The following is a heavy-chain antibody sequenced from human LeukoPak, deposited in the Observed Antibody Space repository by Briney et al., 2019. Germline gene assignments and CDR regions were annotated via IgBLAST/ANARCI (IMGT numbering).Heavy chain of an antibody. V-gene: IGHV4-39*07. CDR1: GGSISSSSYY. D-gene: IGHD6-13*01. J-gene: IGHJ1*01. CDR3: ARSSSWYLYFQH. Sequence: SETLSLTCTVSGGSISSSSYYWGWIRQPPGKGLEWIGSIYYSGSTYYNPSLKSRVTISVDTSKNQFSLKLSSVTAADTAVYYCARSSSWYLYFQHWGQGTLVTVSS. CDR2: IYYSGST.